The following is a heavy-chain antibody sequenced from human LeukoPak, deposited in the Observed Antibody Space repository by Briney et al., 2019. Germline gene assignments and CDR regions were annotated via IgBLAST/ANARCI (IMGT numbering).Heavy chain of an antibody. CDR2: ISSSSSYI. CDR3: TREGGDCSSSSCYSLGQDS. J-gene: IGHJ4*02. Sequence: GGSLRLSCAASGFTFSSYSMNWVLQAPGKGLEWVSSISSSSSYIYYADSVKGRFTISRDNAKNSLFLQMNSLRADDTAVYYCTREGGDCSSSSCYSLGQDSWGQGTLVTVSS. D-gene: IGHD2-2*01. V-gene: IGHV3-21*01. CDR1: GFTFSSYS.